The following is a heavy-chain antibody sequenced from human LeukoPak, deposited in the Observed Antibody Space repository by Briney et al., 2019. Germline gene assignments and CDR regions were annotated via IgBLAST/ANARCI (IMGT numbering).Heavy chain of an antibody. V-gene: IGHV3-21*06. CDR2: ISSSIIYI. D-gene: IGHD6-25*01. CDR1: GFTFSTYS. J-gene: IGHJ4*02. Sequence: GGSLRLSCAASGFTFSTYSFNWVRQAPGKGLEWVSSISSSIIYIYYADSVKGRFTISRDNAKNSLYLQMNSLRAEDTALYYCARVPSSAYSQSDSWGQGTLVTVSS. CDR3: ARVPSSAYSQSDS.